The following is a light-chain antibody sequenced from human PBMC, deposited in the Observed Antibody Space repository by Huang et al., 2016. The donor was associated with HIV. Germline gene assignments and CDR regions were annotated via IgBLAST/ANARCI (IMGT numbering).Light chain of an antibody. CDR1: QSVSAY. J-gene: IGKJ4*01. V-gene: IGKV3-11*01. Sequence: EIVLTQSPATLSLSPGERATLSCRASQSVSAYLAWYQQKPGPAPRLLIDGASNRATGIPARFSGRGSGTEFTLTISSLEPEDFAVYYCQQRSDWPLTFGGGTKVEIK. CDR2: GAS. CDR3: QQRSDWPLT.